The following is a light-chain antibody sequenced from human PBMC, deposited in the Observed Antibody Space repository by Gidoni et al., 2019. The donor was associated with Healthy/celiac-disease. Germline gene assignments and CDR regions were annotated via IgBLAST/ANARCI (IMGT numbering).Light chain of an antibody. V-gene: IGKV3-20*01. J-gene: IGKJ2*01. CDR1: PSVSSSY. CDR3: QQYGNSPPYT. Sequence: EIVLTQPPGTLSLSPGERATLTCRASPSVSSSYLHWYQQKPGQAPRLLIYDASSRATSIPDRFSGSGSGTDFTLTISRLEPEDFAVYYCQQYGNSPPYTFGQGTKLEIK. CDR2: DAS.